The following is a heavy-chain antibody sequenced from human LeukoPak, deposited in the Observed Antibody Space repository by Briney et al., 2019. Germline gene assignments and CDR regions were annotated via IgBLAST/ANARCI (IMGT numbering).Heavy chain of an antibody. CDR3: ATSKGGYNWNYGAFDI. Sequence: SETLSLTCTVSGGSISSYYWSWIRQPPGKGLEWIGYIYYSGSTNYNPSLKSQVTISVDTSKNQFSLKLSSVTAADTAVYYCATSKGGYNWNYGAFDIWGQGTMVTVSS. V-gene: IGHV4-59*01. CDR2: IYYSGST. J-gene: IGHJ3*02. D-gene: IGHD1-7*01. CDR1: GGSISSYY.